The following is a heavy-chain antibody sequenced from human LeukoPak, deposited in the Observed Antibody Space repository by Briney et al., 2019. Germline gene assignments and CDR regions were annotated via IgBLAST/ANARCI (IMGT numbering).Heavy chain of an antibody. Sequence: GGSLRLSCAASGFTFRTYWMSWVRQAPGKGLEGVANIKEEGNTIYYVDSVKGRFTISRENAKNSLYLQISSLRAEDTAAYYCARGGWYYFEYWGQGVLVTVSS. CDR3: ARGGWYYFEY. CDR2: IKEEGNTI. V-gene: IGHV3-7*01. CDR1: GFTFRTYW. J-gene: IGHJ4*02.